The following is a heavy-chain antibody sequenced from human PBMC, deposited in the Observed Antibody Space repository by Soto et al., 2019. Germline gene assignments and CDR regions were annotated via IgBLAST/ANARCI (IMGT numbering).Heavy chain of an antibody. CDR3: AHTCSSDWQRSFQH. CDR1: GFSLTTNGVG. D-gene: IGHD2-2*01. V-gene: IGHV2-5*02. Sequence: QITLKESGPTLVKPTQTLTLTCTFSGFSLTTNGVGVGWIRQPPGKALECLALIYWDDDKRYSPSLKTRLTITKDTSKNQVVLTMTNMDAVDTATYYCAHTCSSDWQRSFQHWGQGTLVTVSS. J-gene: IGHJ1*01. CDR2: IYWDDDK.